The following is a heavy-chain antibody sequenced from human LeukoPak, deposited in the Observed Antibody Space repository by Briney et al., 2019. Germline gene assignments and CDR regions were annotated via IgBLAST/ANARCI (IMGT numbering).Heavy chain of an antibody. CDR3: AKDTGPAAGITTDY. CDR2: IRGSDDST. Sequence: GGSLRLSCAASGFTFSSYAMTWVRQAPGKGLEWVSTIRGSDDSTYYADSVKGRFTISRDNSKNTLYLQMNSLRAEDTAIYYCAKDTGPAAGITTDYWGQGTLVTVSS. CDR1: GFTFSSYA. D-gene: IGHD6-13*01. V-gene: IGHV3-23*01. J-gene: IGHJ4*02.